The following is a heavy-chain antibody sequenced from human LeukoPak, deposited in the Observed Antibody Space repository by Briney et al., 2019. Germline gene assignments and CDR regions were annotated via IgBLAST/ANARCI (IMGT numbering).Heavy chain of an antibody. Sequence: GRSLRLSCAAPGFTFSSYAMSWVRQAPGKGLEWVSAISGSGGSTYYADSVKGRFTISRDNSKNTLYLQMNSLRAEDTAVYYCAKDRGSQHWAFDYWGQGTLVTVSS. CDR2: ISGSGGST. CDR3: AKDRGSQHWAFDY. D-gene: IGHD1-26*01. V-gene: IGHV3-23*01. J-gene: IGHJ4*02. CDR1: GFTFSSYA.